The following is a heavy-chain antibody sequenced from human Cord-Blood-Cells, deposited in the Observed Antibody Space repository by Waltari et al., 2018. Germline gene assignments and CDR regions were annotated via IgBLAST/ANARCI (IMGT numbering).Heavy chain of an antibody. CDR3: ARADRVYDILTGHDAFDI. CDR2: IYSSGIT. Sequence: QVQLQESGPGLVKPSQTLSLTCTVSGGSISSGGYYWSWIRQHPGKGLEWIGYIYSSGITYYNPSLKSRVTISVDTSKNQFSLKLSSVTAADTAVYYCARADRVYDILTGHDAFDIWGQGTMVTVSS. D-gene: IGHD3-9*01. CDR1: GGSISSGGYY. V-gene: IGHV4-31*03. J-gene: IGHJ3*02.